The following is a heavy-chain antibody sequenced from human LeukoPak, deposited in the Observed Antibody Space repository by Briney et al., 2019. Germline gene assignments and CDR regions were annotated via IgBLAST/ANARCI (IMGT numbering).Heavy chain of an antibody. D-gene: IGHD1-7*01. CDR2: ITSSNTI. CDR3: ARFLRNYWYSDY. V-gene: IGHV3-48*02. J-gene: IGHJ4*02. Sequence: GGSLRLSCAASGFTFSSYSMNWVRQAPGKGLEWISQITSSNTIYYADSVKGRFTISRDNDMNSLFLQMNSLTDEDTAMYYCARFLRNYWYSDYWRQGTLVTVSS. CDR1: GFTFSSYS.